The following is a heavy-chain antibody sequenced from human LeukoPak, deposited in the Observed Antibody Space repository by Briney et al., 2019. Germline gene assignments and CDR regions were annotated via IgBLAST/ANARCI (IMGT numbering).Heavy chain of an antibody. CDR2: INPNSRNT. V-gene: IGHV1-8*01. CDR3: TRGQNNNWFDP. J-gene: IGHJ5*02. Sequence: GASVKVSCRASGYTFTNYDIHWVRQAPGQGLEWVGWINPNSRNTGYAQQFQDRVTMTRDTSMSTVYMEVSGLRSEDTAVYFCTRGQNNNWFDPWGQGTLVTVSS. CDR1: GYTFTNYD.